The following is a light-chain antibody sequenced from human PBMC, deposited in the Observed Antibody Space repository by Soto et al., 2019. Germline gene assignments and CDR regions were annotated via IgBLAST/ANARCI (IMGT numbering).Light chain of an antibody. CDR1: QSISSW. J-gene: IGKJ2*01. CDR3: QQYNSYSSYT. V-gene: IGKV1-5*01. Sequence: DIQMTQSPSTLSASVGERVTITCRASQSISSWLAWYQQKPGKAPKRLIYDASSLESGVPSRFTGSGSGTEFTLTISSRQPDDFATYYYQQYNSYSSYTFGQGTKLEIK. CDR2: DAS.